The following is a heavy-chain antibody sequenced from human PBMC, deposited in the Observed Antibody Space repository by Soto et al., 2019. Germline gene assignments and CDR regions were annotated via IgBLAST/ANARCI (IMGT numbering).Heavy chain of an antibody. Sequence: SVKVSCKASGFTFTSSAVQWVRQARGQRLEWIGWIVVGSGNTNYAQKFQERVTITRDMSTSTAYMELSSLRAEDTAVYYCARDKYSSGWHDYWGQGTLVTVSS. V-gene: IGHV1-58*01. D-gene: IGHD6-19*01. J-gene: IGHJ4*02. CDR1: GFTFTSSA. CDR3: ARDKYSSGWHDY. CDR2: IVVGSGNT.